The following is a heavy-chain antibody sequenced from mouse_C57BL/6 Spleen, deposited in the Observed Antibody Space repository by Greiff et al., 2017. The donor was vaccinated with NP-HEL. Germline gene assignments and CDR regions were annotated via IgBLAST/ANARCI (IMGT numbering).Heavy chain of an antibody. CDR3: ARDEGSPYYAMDY. Sequence: DVKLVESGGGLVQSGRSLRLSCATSGFTFSDFYMEWVRHAPGKGLEWIAASRNKANDYTTEYSASVKGRFIVSRDTSQSILYLQMNALRAEDTAIYYCARDEGSPYYAMDYWGQGTSVTVSS. V-gene: IGHV7-1*01. CDR1: GFTFSDFY. CDR2: SRNKANDYTT. J-gene: IGHJ4*01.